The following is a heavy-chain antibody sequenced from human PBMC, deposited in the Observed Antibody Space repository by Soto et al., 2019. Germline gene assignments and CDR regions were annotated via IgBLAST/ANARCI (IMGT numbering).Heavy chain of an antibody. CDR1: GGSISDDY. Sequence: QVQLQESGPGLVKPSETLSLTCTVSGGSISDDYWSWIRQTPGKELEWIGYLHYSRSTNYNPSLKSGVTISVDTSKNQLSLKLNAVTAADTAVYYCARDRLYPHYDMDVWGQGTTLTVSS. V-gene: IGHV4-59*01. CDR3: ARDRLYPHYDMDV. J-gene: IGHJ6*02. CDR2: LHYSRST. D-gene: IGHD2-2*02.